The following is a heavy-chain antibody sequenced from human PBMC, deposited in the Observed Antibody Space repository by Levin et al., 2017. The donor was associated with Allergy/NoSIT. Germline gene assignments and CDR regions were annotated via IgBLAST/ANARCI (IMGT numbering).Heavy chain of an antibody. CDR1: GFTFSSYG. D-gene: IGHD4-17*01. V-gene: IGHV3-33*01. CDR3: ARDWGDYGDYDDYYGMDV. Sequence: AGGSLRLSCAASGFTFSSYGMHWVRQAPGKGLEWVAVIWYDGSNKYYADSVKGRFTISRDNSKNTLYLQMNSLRAEDTAVYYCARDWGDYGDYDDYYGMDVWGQGTTVTVSS. J-gene: IGHJ6*02. CDR2: IWYDGSNK.